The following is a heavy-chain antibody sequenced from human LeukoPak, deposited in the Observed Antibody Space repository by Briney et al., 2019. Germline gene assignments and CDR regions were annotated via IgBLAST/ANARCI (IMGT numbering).Heavy chain of an antibody. CDR2: ISSNGGST. J-gene: IGHJ4*02. CDR3: VKVGRYFDWLLSDGYFDY. V-gene: IGHV3-64D*09. Sequence: PGGSLRLSCSASGFTFSSYAMHWVRQAPGKGLEYVSAISSNGGSTYYADSVKGRFTISRDNSKNTLYLQMSSLRAEDTAVYYCVKVGRYFDWLLSDGYFDYWGQGTLVTVSS. CDR1: GFTFSSYA. D-gene: IGHD3-9*01.